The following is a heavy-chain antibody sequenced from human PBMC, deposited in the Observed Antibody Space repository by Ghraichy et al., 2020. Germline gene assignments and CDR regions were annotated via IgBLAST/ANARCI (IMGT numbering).Heavy chain of an antibody. V-gene: IGHV3-7*03. CDR3: TRENYFDY. CDR1: GFTFSNYW. Sequence: GESLNISCAASGFTFSNYWMGWVRQAPGERLEWVANIKQDGSEKNYVDSVKGRFTISRDNAKNSLYLQLNSLRAEDTAVYYCTRENYFDYWGQGTQVTASS. CDR2: IKQDGSEK. J-gene: IGHJ4*02.